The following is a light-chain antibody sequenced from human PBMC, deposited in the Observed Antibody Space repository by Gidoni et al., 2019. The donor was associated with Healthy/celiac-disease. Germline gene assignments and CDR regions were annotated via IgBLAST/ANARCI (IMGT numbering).Light chain of an antibody. CDR2: DVS. CDR3: SSYTSSSTRGV. J-gene: IGLJ2*01. Sequence: QSALTQPASVSGSPGPSITISCTGTRSDVGGYNYVSWYQQHPGKAPKLMIYDVSNRPSGVSNRFSGSKSGNTASLTISGLQAEDEADYYCSSYTSSSTRGVFGGGTKLTVL. V-gene: IGLV2-14*01. CDR1: RSDVGGYNY.